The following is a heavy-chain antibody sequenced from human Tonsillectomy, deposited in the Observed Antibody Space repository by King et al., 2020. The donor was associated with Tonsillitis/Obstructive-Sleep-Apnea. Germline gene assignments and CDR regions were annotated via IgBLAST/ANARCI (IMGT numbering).Heavy chain of an antibody. CDR2: IGAYNGNT. V-gene: IGHV1-18*01. CDR3: ARVQIEAGWVAFGAGFDY. D-gene: IGHD4/OR15-4a*01. J-gene: IGHJ4*02. Sequence: QLVQSGAEVKKPGASVKVSCKASGYTFTSYGISWVRQAPGQGLEWMGWIGAYNGNTNYAQKLQGRVTMTTDTSTSTAYMELRSLRSDDTAVYYCARVQIEAGWVAFGAGFDYWGQGTLVTVSS. CDR1: GYTFTSYG.